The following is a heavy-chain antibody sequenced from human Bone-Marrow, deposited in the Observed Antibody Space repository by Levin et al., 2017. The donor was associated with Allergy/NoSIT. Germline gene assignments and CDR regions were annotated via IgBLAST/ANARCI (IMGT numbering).Heavy chain of an antibody. CDR1: GGSVSSGSYY. CDR3: ARDRGSSGTRN. D-gene: IGHD6-19*01. V-gene: IGHV4-61*01. Sequence: SQTLSLTCTVSGGSVSSGSYYWSWIRQPPGKGLEWIGYIYYSGSTNYNPSLKSRVTISVDTSKNQFSLKLSSVTAADTAVYYCARDRGSSGTRNWGQGTLVTVSS. CDR2: IYYSGST. J-gene: IGHJ4*02.